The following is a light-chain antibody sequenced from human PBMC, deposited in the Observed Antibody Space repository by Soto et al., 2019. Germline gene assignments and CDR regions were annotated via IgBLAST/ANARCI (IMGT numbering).Light chain of an antibody. CDR2: EVY. CDR3: SSYVGTNSYV. Sequence: QSVLTQPPSASGSPGQSVTISCTGTSSDVGGYNYVSWYQHHPGKAPKLIIYEVYKRPSGVPDGFSGSKSGNTAALTVSGLQAEDEADYYCSSYVGTNSYVFGTGTKVTV. V-gene: IGLV2-8*01. J-gene: IGLJ1*01. CDR1: SSDVGGYNY.